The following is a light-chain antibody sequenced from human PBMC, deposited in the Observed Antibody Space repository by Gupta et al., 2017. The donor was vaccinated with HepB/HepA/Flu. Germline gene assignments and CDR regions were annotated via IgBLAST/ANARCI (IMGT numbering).Light chain of an antibody. CDR3: QQRVGVPIT. V-gene: IGKV1-39*01. CDR1: QNIRGY. Sequence: DIQMTQSPSSLSASVGDRVTVTCRASQNIRGYLNWYQQKPGKAPDLLIFAASRLQNGVPSTFRGSAYGTDFALTIIRLQAEDFAISYCQQRVGVPITFDGGTKVEIK. J-gene: IGKJ4*01. CDR2: AAS.